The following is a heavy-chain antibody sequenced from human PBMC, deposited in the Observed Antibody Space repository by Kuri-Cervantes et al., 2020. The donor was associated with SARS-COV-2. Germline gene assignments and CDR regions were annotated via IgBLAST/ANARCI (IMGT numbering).Heavy chain of an antibody. Sequence: GSLRLSCTVSGYSISSGYYWGWIRQPPGKGLEGIGSIYHSGSTYYNPSLKSRVTLSVDTSKNQFSMKLSSVTAADTAVYYCARSVGGGGYDPVEFDYFDYWGQGTLVTVSS. D-gene: IGHD5-12*01. J-gene: IGHJ4*02. V-gene: IGHV4-38-2*02. CDR1: GYSISSGYY. CDR3: ARSVGGGGYDPVEFDYFDY. CDR2: IYHSGST.